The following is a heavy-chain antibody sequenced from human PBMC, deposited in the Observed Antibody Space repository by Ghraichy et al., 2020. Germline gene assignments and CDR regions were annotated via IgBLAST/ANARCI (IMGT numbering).Heavy chain of an antibody. CDR1: GGSISGFY. CDR3: ARRGSAAYPFDY. Sequence: SETQSLTCTVSGGSISGFYWSWIRQPPGKGLEWIGYVYYSGSTSYNPSLKSRVTISVDTSKNQFSLKLSSVTAADTAVYYCARRGSAAYPFDYWGQGTLVTVSS. J-gene: IGHJ4*02. V-gene: IGHV4-59*01. D-gene: IGHD2-15*01. CDR2: VYYSGST.